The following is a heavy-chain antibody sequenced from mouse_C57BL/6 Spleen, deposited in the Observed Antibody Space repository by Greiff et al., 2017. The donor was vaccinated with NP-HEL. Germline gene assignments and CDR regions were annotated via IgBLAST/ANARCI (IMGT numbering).Heavy chain of an antibody. CDR1: GFTFSDYY. CDR3: ARAYYSNYYFDY. J-gene: IGHJ2*01. D-gene: IGHD2-5*01. V-gene: IGHV5-16*01. CDR2: INYDGSST. Sequence: EVKVAESEGGLVQPGSSMKLSCTASGFTFSDYYMAWVRQVPEKGLEWVANINYDGSSTYYLDSLKSRFIISRDNAKNILYLQMSSLKSEDTATYYCARAYYSNYYFDYWGQGTTLTVSS.